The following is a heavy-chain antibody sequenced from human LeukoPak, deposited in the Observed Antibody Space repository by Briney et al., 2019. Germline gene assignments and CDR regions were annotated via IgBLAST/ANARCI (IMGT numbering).Heavy chain of an antibody. D-gene: IGHD3-10*01. J-gene: IGHJ4*02. CDR3: ARRGDRYYGTTDY. Sequence: PSGTLSLTCAVSGGSISNSNWWSWVRQSPGKGLEWIGEIHHGGSTTYNPSLKSRVTISLDESKDQFSLKLNSVTAADTAVYYCARRGDRYYGTTDYWGQGTLVTVSS. V-gene: IGHV4-4*02. CDR1: GGSISNSNW. CDR2: IHHGGST.